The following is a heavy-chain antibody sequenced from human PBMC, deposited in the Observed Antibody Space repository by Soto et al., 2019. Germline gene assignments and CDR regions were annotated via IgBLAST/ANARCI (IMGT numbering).Heavy chain of an antibody. Sequence: EVQLVESGGGLVQPGGSLKLSCAASGFTFSGSAMHWVRQASGKGLEWVGRIGSKANSYATAYAESVKGRFTISRDDRKNTAYLQMNSLKTEDTAVYYCAAAATYYYNYAMDVWGKGTTVTVSS. CDR3: AAAATYYYNYAMDV. V-gene: IGHV3-73*02. D-gene: IGHD6-13*01. CDR2: IGSKANSYAT. CDR1: GFTFSGSA. J-gene: IGHJ6*04.